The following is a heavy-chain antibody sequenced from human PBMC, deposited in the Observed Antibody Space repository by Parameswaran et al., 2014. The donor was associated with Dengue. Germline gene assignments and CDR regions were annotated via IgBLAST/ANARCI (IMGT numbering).Heavy chain of an antibody. CDR2: INPNSGGT. J-gene: IGHJ4*02. V-gene: IGHV1-2*02. Sequence: WVRQAPGQGLEWMGWINPNSGGTNYAQKFQGRVTMTRDTSISTAYMELSRLRSDDTAVYYCARSRVGAPPPAADYWGQGTLVTVSS. CDR3: ARSRVGAPPPAADY. D-gene: IGHD1-26*01.